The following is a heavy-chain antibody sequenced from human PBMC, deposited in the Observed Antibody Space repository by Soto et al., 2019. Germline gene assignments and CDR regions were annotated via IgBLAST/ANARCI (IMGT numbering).Heavy chain of an antibody. CDR2: IYSGGST. CDR1: GFTVSSNY. J-gene: IGHJ6*02. Sequence: LRLSCAASGFTVSSNYMSWVRQAPGKGLEWVSVIYSGGSTYYADSVKGRFTISRDNSKNTLYLQMNSLRAEDTAVYYCARDRPDYYGSGSYYYYGMDVWGQGTTVTVSS. D-gene: IGHD3-10*01. V-gene: IGHV3-53*01. CDR3: ARDRPDYYGSGSYYYYGMDV.